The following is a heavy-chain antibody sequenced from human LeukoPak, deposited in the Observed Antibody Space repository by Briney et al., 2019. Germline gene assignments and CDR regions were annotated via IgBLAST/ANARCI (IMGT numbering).Heavy chain of an antibody. CDR2: ISGSGGST. Sequence: GGSLRLSCAASGVTFSSYAMSWVGQAPGKGVEWGSGISGSGGSTYYADSVKGRFTISRDKSKNTLYLQMNSLRAEDTAVYYCAKRSPIAAAGTRFDYWGQGTLVTVSS. CDR1: GVTFSSYA. D-gene: IGHD6-13*01. V-gene: IGHV3-23*01. CDR3: AKRSPIAAAGTRFDY. J-gene: IGHJ4*02.